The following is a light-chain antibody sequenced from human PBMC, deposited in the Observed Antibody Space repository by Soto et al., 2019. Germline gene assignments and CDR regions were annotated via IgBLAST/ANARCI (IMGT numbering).Light chain of an antibody. CDR3: GTWDSSLSAAV. V-gene: IGLV1-51*01. J-gene: IGLJ2*01. Sequence: QSVLTQPPSVSAAPGQKVTISCSGGGSNIGNNYVAWYQQLPGTAPKLLIYDNNKRPSGIPDRFSGSKSGTSATLGITGLQTGDEADYYCGTWDSSLSAAVFGGGTKLTVL. CDR1: GSNIGNNY. CDR2: DNN.